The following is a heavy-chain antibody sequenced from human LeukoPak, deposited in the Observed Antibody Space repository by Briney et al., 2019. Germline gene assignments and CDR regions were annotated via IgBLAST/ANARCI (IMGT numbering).Heavy chain of an antibody. D-gene: IGHD3-3*01. CDR1: GFTFSSYA. Sequence: GGSLRLSCAASGFTFSSYAMHWVRQAPGKGLEWVAVISYDGSNKYYADSVKGRFTIPRDNSKNTLYLQMNSLRAEDTAVYYCANTFQQGRSEDYWGQGTLVTVSS. CDR3: ANTFQQGRSEDY. J-gene: IGHJ4*02. CDR2: ISYDGSNK. V-gene: IGHV3-30-3*01.